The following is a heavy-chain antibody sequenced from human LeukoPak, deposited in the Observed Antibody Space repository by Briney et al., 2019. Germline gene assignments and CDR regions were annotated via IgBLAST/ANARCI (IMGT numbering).Heavy chain of an antibody. CDR3: ARDGRAYISAWFDP. Sequence: GRSLRLSCAASGFTFSSYGMHWVRQAPGKGLEWVAVIWYDGSNKYYADSVKGRFTISRDNSKNTLYLQMNSLRAEDTAVYYCARDGRAYISAWFDPWGQGTLVTVSS. J-gene: IGHJ5*02. CDR1: GFTFSSYG. D-gene: IGHD1-26*01. V-gene: IGHV3-33*01. CDR2: IWYDGSNK.